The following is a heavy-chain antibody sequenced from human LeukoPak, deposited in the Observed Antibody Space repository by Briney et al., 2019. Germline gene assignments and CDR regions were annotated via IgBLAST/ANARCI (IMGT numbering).Heavy chain of an antibody. Sequence: SETLSLTCTVSGGSISSGSYYWSWIRQPAGKGLEWIGRIYTSGSTNYNPSLKSRVTISVDTSKNQFSLKLSSVTAADTAVYYCARVRSFITIFGVVISRTDAFDIWGQGTMVTVSP. J-gene: IGHJ3*02. CDR2: IYTSGST. CDR3: ARVRSFITIFGVVISRTDAFDI. CDR1: GGSISSGSYY. D-gene: IGHD3-3*01. V-gene: IGHV4-61*02.